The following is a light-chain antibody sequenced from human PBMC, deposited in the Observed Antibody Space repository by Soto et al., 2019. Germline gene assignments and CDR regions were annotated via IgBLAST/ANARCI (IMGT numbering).Light chain of an antibody. CDR3: QQYNSYSWT. CDR1: QGISSS. Sequence: AIRLTLSPSSLSLYTGARATLTCRASQGISSSLAWYQQKPGKAPRLLIFDASNLESGVPSRFSGSGSGTEFTLTISSLQPDDFATYYCQQYNSYSWTFGQGINVDIK. V-gene: IGKV1-8*01. CDR2: DAS. J-gene: IGKJ1*01.